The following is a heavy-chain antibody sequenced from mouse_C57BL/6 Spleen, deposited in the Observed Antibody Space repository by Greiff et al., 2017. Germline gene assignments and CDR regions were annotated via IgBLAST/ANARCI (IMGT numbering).Heavy chain of an antibody. CDR3: ARGVLDYPYYFDY. D-gene: IGHD2-4*01. Sequence: VQLQQSGAELVKPGASVKMSCKASGYTFTSYWITWVKQRPGQGLEWIGDIYPGSGSTNYNEKFKSKATLTVDTSSSTAYMQLSSLTSEDSAVYYCARGVLDYPYYFDYWGQGTTLTVSS. J-gene: IGHJ2*01. CDR2: IYPGSGST. CDR1: GYTFTSYW. V-gene: IGHV1-55*01.